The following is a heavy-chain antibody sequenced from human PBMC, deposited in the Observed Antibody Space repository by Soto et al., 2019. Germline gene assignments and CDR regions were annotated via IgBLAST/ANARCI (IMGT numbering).Heavy chain of an antibody. CDR3: ARGPPYSSSKWFDP. J-gene: IGHJ5*02. V-gene: IGHV4-34*01. Sequence: QVQLQQWGAGLLKPSETLSLTCAVYGGSFSGYYWSWIRQPPGKGLEWIGEINHSGSTNYNPSLKSRVTISVDTSKNQFSLKLSSVTAADTAVYYCARGPPYSSSKWFDPWGQGTLVTVSS. D-gene: IGHD6-6*01. CDR1: GGSFSGYY. CDR2: INHSGST.